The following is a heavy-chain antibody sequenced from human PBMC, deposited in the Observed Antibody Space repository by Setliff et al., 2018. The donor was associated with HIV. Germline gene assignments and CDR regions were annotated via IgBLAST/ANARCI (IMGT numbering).Heavy chain of an antibody. Sequence: SVKVSCKASGGTFRTFGISWVVQAPGQGLEWMGQIIPIFGTPRYAQKFQGRVTITADESTSTVYMELSGLRSEDTAVYYCATNPEMATINYYYYYMDVWGKGTTVTVSS. V-gene: IGHV1-69*13. J-gene: IGHJ6*03. CDR2: IIPIFGTP. D-gene: IGHD5-12*01. CDR1: GGTFRTFG. CDR3: ATNPEMATINYYYYYMDV.